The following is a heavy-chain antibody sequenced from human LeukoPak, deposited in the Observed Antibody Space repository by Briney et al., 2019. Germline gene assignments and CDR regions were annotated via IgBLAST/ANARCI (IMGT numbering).Heavy chain of an antibody. CDR2: ISSSGSTI. J-gene: IGHJ6*02. CDR3: AREYIPGDLWSGYYGTYYYYGMDV. Sequence: PGGSLRLSCAASGFTFSDYYMSWIRQAPGKGLEWVSYISSSGSTIYYADSVKGRFTISRDNAKNSLYLQMNSLRAEDTAVYYCAREYIPGDLWSGYYGTYYYYGMDVWGQGTTVTVSS. CDR1: GFTFSDYY. V-gene: IGHV3-11*01. D-gene: IGHD3-3*01.